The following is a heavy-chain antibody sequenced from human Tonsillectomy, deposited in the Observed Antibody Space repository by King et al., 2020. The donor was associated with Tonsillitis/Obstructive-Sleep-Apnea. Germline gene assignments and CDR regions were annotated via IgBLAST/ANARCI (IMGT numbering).Heavy chain of an antibody. CDR1: GYSFTSYW. Sequence: QLVQSGAEVKKPGESLKISCKGSGYSFTSYWIGWVRQMPGKGLEWMGIIYPGDSDTRYSPSFQGQVTISADKSISTAYLQWSSLKASDTAMYYCALYGRYCSSTSCPDRNWFDPWGQGTLVTVSS. D-gene: IGHD2-2*01. J-gene: IGHJ5*02. V-gene: IGHV5-51*01. CDR3: ALYGRYCSSTSCPDRNWFDP. CDR2: IYPGDSDT.